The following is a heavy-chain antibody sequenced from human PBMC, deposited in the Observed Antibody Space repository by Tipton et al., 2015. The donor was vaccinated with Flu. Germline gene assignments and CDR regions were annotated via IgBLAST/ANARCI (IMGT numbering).Heavy chain of an antibody. V-gene: IGHV4-61*02. CDR1: GGSISSGSYY. D-gene: IGHD3-10*01. J-gene: IGHJ4*02. CDR2: IYTTGST. CDR3: ARIYYYGSGDYYLDS. Sequence: TLSLTCTVSGGSISSGSYYWSWIRQPAGKGLEWIGRIYTTGSTNYNPSLKSRVTISADTSKNKFSRELRSVTAADTAVYYCARIYYYGSGDYYLDSWGQGTLVTVSS.